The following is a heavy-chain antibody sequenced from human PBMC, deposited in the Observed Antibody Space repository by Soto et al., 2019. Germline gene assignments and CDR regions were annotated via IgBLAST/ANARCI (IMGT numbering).Heavy chain of an antibody. V-gene: IGHV4-39*01. CDR1: GGSISSSSYY. D-gene: IGHD6-6*01. Sequence: QLQLQESGPGLVKPSETLSLTCTVSGGSISSSSYYWGWIRQPPGKGLEWIGSIYYSGSTYYNPSLKSRVTISVDTSKNQFSLKLSSVTAADTAVYYCARRRKQLVLAFDIWGQGTMVTVSS. CDR3: ARRRKQLVLAFDI. CDR2: IYYSGST. J-gene: IGHJ3*02.